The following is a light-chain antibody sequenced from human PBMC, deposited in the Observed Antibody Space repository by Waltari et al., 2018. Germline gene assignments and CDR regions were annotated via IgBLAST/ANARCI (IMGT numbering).Light chain of an antibody. J-gene: IGLJ2*01. CDR2: DDR. Sequence: SSVLTQPPSVSVAPGETARISCGGTNIGSNGVNWYQQKPGQAPVLVMGDDRDRPLGIPDRLSGANSGNTATLTSRRVEAGDEADYYCQVWDNDRDQMVFGGGSKLTVL. CDR3: QVWDNDRDQMV. CDR1: NIGSNG. V-gene: IGLV3-21*04.